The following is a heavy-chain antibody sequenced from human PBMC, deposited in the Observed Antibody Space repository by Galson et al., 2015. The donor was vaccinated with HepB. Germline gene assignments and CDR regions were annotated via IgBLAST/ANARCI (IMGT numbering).Heavy chain of an antibody. D-gene: IGHD3-22*01. CDR3: ARSWVATIGWAETYYYDSSGYTSFDY. J-gene: IGHJ4*02. V-gene: IGHV3-7*03. CDR1: GFTFSSYW. Sequence: SLRLSCAASGFTFSSYWMSWVRQAPGKGLEWVANIKQDGSEKYYVDSVKGRFTISRDNAKNSLYLQMNSLRAEDTAVYYCARSWVATIGWAETYYYDSSGYTSFDYWGQGTLVTVSS. CDR2: IKQDGSEK.